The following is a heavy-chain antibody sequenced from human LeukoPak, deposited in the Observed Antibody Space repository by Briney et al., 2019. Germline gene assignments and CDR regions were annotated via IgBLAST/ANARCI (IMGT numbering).Heavy chain of an antibody. Sequence: SETLSLTCTVSGGSISSYYWSWIRQPPGKGLEWIGYIYYSGSTNYNPSLKGRVTISVDTSKNQFSLKLSSVTAADTAVYYCARGVAAAGLVPWGQGTLVTVSS. V-gene: IGHV4-59*01. D-gene: IGHD6-13*01. CDR2: IYYSGST. CDR1: GGSISSYY. CDR3: ARGVAAAGLVP. J-gene: IGHJ5*02.